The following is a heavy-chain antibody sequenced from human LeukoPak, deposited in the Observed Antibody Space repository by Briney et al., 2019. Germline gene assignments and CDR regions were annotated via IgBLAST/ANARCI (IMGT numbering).Heavy chain of an antibody. V-gene: IGHV3-64*01. CDR3: ARGAGANSYYYYMDV. CDR1: GFTFSNYA. Sequence: RGSLRLSCAASGFTFSNYAMHWVRQAPGKGLEYVSGISNNGGDTYYANSVKGRFTISRDNPKSTLYLQMGSLGAEEMAVYYCARGAGANSYYYYMDVWGKGTTVTVSS. J-gene: IGHJ6*03. D-gene: IGHD1-26*01. CDR2: ISNNGGDT.